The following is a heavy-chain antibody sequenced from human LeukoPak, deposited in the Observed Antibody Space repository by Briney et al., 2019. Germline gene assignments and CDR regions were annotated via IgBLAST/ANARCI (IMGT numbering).Heavy chain of an antibody. Sequence: SETLSLTCTVSGGSISSYYWSWIRQPPGKGLEWIGYIYYSGSTNYNPSLKSRVTISVGTSKNQFSLKLSSVTAADTAVYYCARNLNDYVWGSYRWTYGMDVWGKGTTVTVSS. CDR2: IYYSGST. CDR3: ARNLNDYVWGSYRWTYGMDV. CDR1: GGSISSYY. J-gene: IGHJ6*04. D-gene: IGHD3-16*02. V-gene: IGHV4-59*01.